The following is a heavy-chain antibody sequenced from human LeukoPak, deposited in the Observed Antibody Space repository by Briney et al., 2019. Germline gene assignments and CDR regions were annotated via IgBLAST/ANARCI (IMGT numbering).Heavy chain of an antibody. CDR2: FSSSGTT. J-gene: IGHJ6*03. Sequence: SETLSLTCSVSGDSISYFYWSWIRQAAGKGLEWIGRFSSSGTTDYNASLKSRVTMSVDTSKNQFSLKLSSVTAADTAVYYCARWGTFRAYYYYMDVWGKGTTVTISS. V-gene: IGHV4-4*07. D-gene: IGHD3-16*01. CDR3: ARWGTFRAYYYYMDV. CDR1: GDSISYFY.